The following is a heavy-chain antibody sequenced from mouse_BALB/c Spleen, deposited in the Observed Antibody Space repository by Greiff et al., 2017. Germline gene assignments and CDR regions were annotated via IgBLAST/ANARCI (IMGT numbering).Heavy chain of an antibody. Sequence: QVQLQQSGAELVKPGASVKLSCKASGYTFTSYYMYWVKQRPGQGLEWIGEINPSNGGTNFNEKFKSKATLTVDKSSSTAYMQLSSLTSEDSAVYFCTRPMITDAMDYWGEGTSVTVSS. J-gene: IGHJ4*01. V-gene: IGHV1S81*02. D-gene: IGHD2-4*01. CDR1: GYTFTSYY. CDR3: TRPMITDAMDY. CDR2: INPSNGGT.